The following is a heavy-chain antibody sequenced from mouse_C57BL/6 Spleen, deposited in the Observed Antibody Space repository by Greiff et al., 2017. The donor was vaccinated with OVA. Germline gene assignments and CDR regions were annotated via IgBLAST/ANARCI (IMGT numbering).Heavy chain of an antibody. J-gene: IGHJ4*01. D-gene: IGHD1-1*01. CDR3: ARSGVVATPYAMDY. CDR1: GYSFTDYN. V-gene: IGHV1-39*01. CDR2: IDPSDSET. Sequence: EVKLMESGPELVKPGASVKISCKASGYSFTDYNMNWVKQSNGKSLEWIGNIDPSDSETHYNQKFKDKATLTVDKSSSTAYMQLSSLTSEDSAVYYCARSGVVATPYAMDYWGQGTSVTVSS.